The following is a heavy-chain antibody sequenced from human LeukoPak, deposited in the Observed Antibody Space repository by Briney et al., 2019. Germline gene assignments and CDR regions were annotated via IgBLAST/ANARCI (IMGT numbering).Heavy chain of an antibody. V-gene: IGHV4-39*07. Sequence: PSETLSLTCTVSGGSNSSSSYYWGWIRQPPGKGLEWIGSIYYSGSTYYNPSLKSRVTISVDTSKNQFSLKLSSVTAADTAVYYCARDTGHYYYYGMDVWGQGTTVTVSS. CDR2: IYYSGST. CDR1: GGSNSSSSYY. J-gene: IGHJ6*02. D-gene: IGHD4-11*01. CDR3: ARDTGHYYYYGMDV.